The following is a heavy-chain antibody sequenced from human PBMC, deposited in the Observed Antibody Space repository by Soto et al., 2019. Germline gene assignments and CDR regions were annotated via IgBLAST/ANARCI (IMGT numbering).Heavy chain of an antibody. Sequence: QVQLVQSGAEVKKPGSSVKVSCRASGDTFSSYTVNWVRQAPGRGLEWLGRIIPVLGTTDYAQKVKGRVTITADKSTNIVYMELSSLRSEDRAVYYCARRRYCGYDCYHKHYYGMDVWGQGTTVTVAS. V-gene: IGHV1-69*08. CDR1: GDTFSSYT. D-gene: IGHD2-21*02. J-gene: IGHJ6*02. CDR2: IIPVLGTT. CDR3: ARRRYCGYDCYHKHYYGMDV.